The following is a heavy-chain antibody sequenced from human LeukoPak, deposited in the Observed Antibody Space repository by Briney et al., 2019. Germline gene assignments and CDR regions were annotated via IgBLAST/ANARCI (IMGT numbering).Heavy chain of an antibody. D-gene: IGHD3-10*01. CDR3: ARENGSGSRGLDF. Sequence: PSETLSLTCTVSAVSISNYFWSWIRQAPGKGLEWMGRIYTSGTTNYSPSLKSRVTMSVDTYTNQSSLKLTSVTAADTAVYYCARENGSGSRGLDFWGQGTLVTVSS. J-gene: IGHJ4*02. CDR1: AVSISNYF. CDR2: IYTSGTT. V-gene: IGHV4-4*07.